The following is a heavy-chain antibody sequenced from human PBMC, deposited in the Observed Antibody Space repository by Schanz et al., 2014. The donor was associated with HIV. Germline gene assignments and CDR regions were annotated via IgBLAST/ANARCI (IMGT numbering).Heavy chain of an antibody. Sequence: QVQLLQSGAEVKKPGSSVKVSCKASGGSFSNYAISWVRQAPGQGLEWMGGITPIFGTTNYAQMFQGRVTITADESTNTAYMELSSLRSEDTAVYYCASDLNTPEIVVLLDYWGQGTLVTVSS. D-gene: IGHD3-22*01. J-gene: IGHJ4*02. V-gene: IGHV1-69*01. CDR3: ASDLNTPEIVVLLDY. CDR1: GGSFSNYA. CDR2: ITPIFGTT.